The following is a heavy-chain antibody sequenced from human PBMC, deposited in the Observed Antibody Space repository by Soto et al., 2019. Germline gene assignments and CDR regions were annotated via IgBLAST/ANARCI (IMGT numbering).Heavy chain of an antibody. CDR1: GYSFTSYS. Sequence: QVQLVQSGAEVKKPGASVKVSCKASGYSFTSYSMHWVRQAPGQRLEWLGWINAGSGYTTYSQKFQGRVTLTRDTSATTAYMELSSLRSEDTAVYYCASGLPGYFDNLGQGTLVTVSS. D-gene: IGHD4-17*01. CDR3: ASGLPGYFDN. J-gene: IGHJ4*02. CDR2: INAGSGYT. V-gene: IGHV1-3*01.